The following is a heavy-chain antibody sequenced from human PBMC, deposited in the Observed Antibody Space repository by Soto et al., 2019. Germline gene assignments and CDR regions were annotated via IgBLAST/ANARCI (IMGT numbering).Heavy chain of an antibody. Sequence: QVQLVESGGGVVQPGRSLRLSCAASGFTFSSYGMHWVRQAPGKGLEWVAVISYDGSNKYYADSVKGRFTISRDNSKNTLYLQMTSLRAEDTAVYYCAKSMYCSSTSCYISHYYYYMDVWGKGTTVTVSS. CDR1: GFTFSSYG. CDR3: AKSMYCSSTSCYISHYYYYMDV. V-gene: IGHV3-30*18. D-gene: IGHD2-2*02. CDR2: ISYDGSNK. J-gene: IGHJ6*03.